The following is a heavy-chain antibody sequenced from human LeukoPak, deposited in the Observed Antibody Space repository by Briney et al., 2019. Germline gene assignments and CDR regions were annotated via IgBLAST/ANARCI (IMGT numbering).Heavy chain of an antibody. CDR3: ARGSVQLEGQDYYYYGMDV. Sequence: GGSLRLSCAASGFTFSSYEMNWVRQAPGKGLEWVSYISSSGSPIYYADSVKGRFTISRDNAKNSLYLQMNSLRVEDTAVYYCARGSVQLEGQDYYYYGMDVWGQGTTVTVSS. CDR2: ISSSGSPI. CDR1: GFTFSSYE. D-gene: IGHD1-1*01. V-gene: IGHV3-48*03. J-gene: IGHJ6*02.